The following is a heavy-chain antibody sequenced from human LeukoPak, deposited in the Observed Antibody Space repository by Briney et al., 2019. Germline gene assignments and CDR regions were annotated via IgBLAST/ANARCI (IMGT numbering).Heavy chain of an antibody. CDR1: GFTFDDYA. V-gene: IGHV3-9*01. CDR3: AKDRLSYYYDSSGGNDY. D-gene: IGHD3-22*01. Sequence: PGGSLRLSCAASGFTFDDYAMHWVRQAPGKGLEWVSGISWNSGSIGYADSVKGRFTISRDNAKDSLYLQMNSLRAEDTALYYCAKDRLSYYYDSSGGNDYWGQGTLVTVSS. CDR2: ISWNSGSI. J-gene: IGHJ4*02.